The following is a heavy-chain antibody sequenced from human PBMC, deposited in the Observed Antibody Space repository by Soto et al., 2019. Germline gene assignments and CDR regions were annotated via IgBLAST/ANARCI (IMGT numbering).Heavy chain of an antibody. CDR1: GFTFSSYW. D-gene: IGHD6-19*01. CDR3: ARVHRASQWLVTIFAFDI. CDR2: IKQDGSEK. J-gene: IGHJ3*02. Sequence: GGSLRLSCAASGFTFSSYWMSWVRQAPGKGLEWVANIKQDGSEKYYVDSVKGRFTISRDNAKNSLYLQMNSLRAEDTAVYYCARVHRASQWLVTIFAFDIWGQGTMVTVSS. V-gene: IGHV3-7*01.